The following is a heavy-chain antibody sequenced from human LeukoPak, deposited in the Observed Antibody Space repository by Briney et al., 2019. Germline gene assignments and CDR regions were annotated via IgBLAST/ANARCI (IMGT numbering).Heavy chain of an antibody. Sequence: GGSLRLSCEVSGFTFSDHYMSWIRQAPGKRLQRVSYISSGSTYTNYADSVEGRFTISRDNAKNSQYLQMNSLRAEDTAVYYCARGDYGGDYFDYWVQGTLVTVSS. CDR3: ARGDYGGDYFDY. CDR2: ISSGSTYT. V-gene: IGHV3-11*05. D-gene: IGHD4-23*01. CDR1: GFTFSDHY. J-gene: IGHJ4*02.